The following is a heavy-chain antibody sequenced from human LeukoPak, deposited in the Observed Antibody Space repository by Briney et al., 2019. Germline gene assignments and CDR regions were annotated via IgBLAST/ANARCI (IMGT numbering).Heavy chain of an antibody. Sequence: SVKVSCKASGYTFTSYGISWVRQAPGQGLEWMGWISAYNGNTNYAQKLQGRVTMTTDTSTSTTYMELRSLRSDDTAVYYCAREKDVLLWFGEFHPLDYWGQGTLVTVSS. CDR1: GYTFTSYG. D-gene: IGHD3-10*01. J-gene: IGHJ4*02. V-gene: IGHV1-18*01. CDR2: ISAYNGNT. CDR3: AREKDVLLWFGEFHPLDY.